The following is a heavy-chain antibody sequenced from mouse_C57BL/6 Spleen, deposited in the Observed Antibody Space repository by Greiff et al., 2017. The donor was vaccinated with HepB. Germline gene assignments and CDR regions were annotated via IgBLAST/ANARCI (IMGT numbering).Heavy chain of an antibody. CDR3: ARITTVGGYFDV. V-gene: IGHV1-4*01. CDR2: INPSSGYT. D-gene: IGHD1-1*01. CDR1: GYTFTSYT. J-gene: IGHJ1*03. Sequence: VHLVESGAELARPGASVKMSCKASGYTFTSYTMHWVKQRPGQGLEWIGYINPSSGYTKYNQKFKDKATLTADKSSSTAYMQLSSLTSEDSAVYYCARITTVGGYFDVWGTGTTVTVSS.